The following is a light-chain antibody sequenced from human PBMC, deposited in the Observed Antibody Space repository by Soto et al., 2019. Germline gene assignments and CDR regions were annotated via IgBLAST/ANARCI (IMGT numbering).Light chain of an antibody. CDR3: SSYTSTSTRV. V-gene: IGLV2-14*01. CDR1: SGDVGGYNY. J-gene: IGLJ3*02. CDR2: DVS. Sequence: QSALTQPASVSGSPGQSITISCTGTSGDVGGYNYVSWYQQHPGKAPKLMIYDVSNRPSGVSNRFSGSKSGNTASLTISGRQAEDEADYYCSSYTSTSTRVFGGGTKLTVL.